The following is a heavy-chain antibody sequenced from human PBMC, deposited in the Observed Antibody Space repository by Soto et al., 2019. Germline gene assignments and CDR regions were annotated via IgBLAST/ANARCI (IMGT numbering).Heavy chain of an antibody. J-gene: IGHJ6*02. CDR3: AREESSAARRDYGMDV. V-gene: IGHV1-46*01. D-gene: IGHD6-6*01. Sequence: ASVKVSCKTSGYPFTAYYMHWVRQAPGQGLEWMAWINPSGGSTSYAQKFQGRVTMTRDTSTSTVYMELSSLRSEDTAVYYCAREESSAARRDYGMDVWGQGTTVTVSS. CDR1: GYPFTAYY. CDR2: INPSGGST.